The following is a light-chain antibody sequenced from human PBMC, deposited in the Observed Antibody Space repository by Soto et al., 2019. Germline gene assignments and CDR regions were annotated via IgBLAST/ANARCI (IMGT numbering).Light chain of an antibody. J-gene: IGLJ1*01. V-gene: IGLV1-44*01. CDR2: KND. CDR1: SSNIGSNT. Sequence: QSALAQPPSASGAPGQRVTISCSVSSSNIGSNTVNWYQHLPGTAPKLLIYKNDQRPSGVPDRFSGSKSGTSASLAISGLQSEDEADYYCAVWDDSLNGYVFGTGTKVTVL. CDR3: AVWDDSLNGYV.